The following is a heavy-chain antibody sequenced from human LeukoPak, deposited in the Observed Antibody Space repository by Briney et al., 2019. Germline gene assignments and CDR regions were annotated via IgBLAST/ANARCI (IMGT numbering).Heavy chain of an antibody. J-gene: IGHJ5*02. V-gene: IGHV1-24*01. Sequence: GASVKVSCEVSGYTLTELSMHWVRQAPGKGLEWMGGFDPEDGETIYAQRFQGRVTMTEDTSTDTAYMELSSLRSEDTAVYYCAGGQGYSSSWYQNWFDPWGQGTLVTVSS. CDR3: AGGQGYSSSWYQNWFDP. D-gene: IGHD6-13*01. CDR1: GYTLTELS. CDR2: FDPEDGET.